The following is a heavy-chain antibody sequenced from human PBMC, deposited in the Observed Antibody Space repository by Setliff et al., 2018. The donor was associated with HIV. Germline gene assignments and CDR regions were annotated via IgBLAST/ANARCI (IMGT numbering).Heavy chain of an antibody. Sequence: SETLSLTCVVSRGSVTPHYWSWIRQPPGKGLECIGEINHSGDTNYNASLKSRLTISIDMSKRQFYLRLNSVTAADTAVYYCARRERYCSGLTCYRYFQHWGQGTLVTVSS. CDR3: ARRERYCSGLTCYRYFQH. CDR1: RGSVTPHY. D-gene: IGHD2-2*01. J-gene: IGHJ1*01. CDR2: INHSGDT. V-gene: IGHV4-34*01.